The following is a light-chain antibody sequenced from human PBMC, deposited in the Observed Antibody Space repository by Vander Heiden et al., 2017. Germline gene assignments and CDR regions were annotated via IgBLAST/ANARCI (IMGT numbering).Light chain of an antibody. CDR2: LAS. Sequence: DIQMTQSPSSLPASVGDSVTITCRASQTISTYLNWYQQKPGKAPKLLIYLASNLQGGVPSRFSGSGSGTDFTLTISSLQPEDFATYYRQQSDTTPWTFGQGTRVDIK. CDR1: QTISTY. V-gene: IGKV1-39*01. CDR3: QQSDTTPWT. J-gene: IGKJ1*01.